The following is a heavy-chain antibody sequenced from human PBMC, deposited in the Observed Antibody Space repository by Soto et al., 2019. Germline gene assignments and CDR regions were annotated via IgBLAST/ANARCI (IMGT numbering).Heavy chain of an antibody. Sequence: GGSLRLSCAASGFTFSSYAMSWVRRVPGKGLEWVSSISWNSNIIGYADSVKGRFTISRDNAKNSLYLQMNSLRPEDTALYYCAKGGPDGFCSGGRCYFDYWGQGTLVTVSS. CDR1: GFTFSSYA. CDR3: AKGGPDGFCSGGRCYFDY. D-gene: IGHD2-15*01. J-gene: IGHJ4*02. V-gene: IGHV3-9*01. CDR2: ISWNSNII.